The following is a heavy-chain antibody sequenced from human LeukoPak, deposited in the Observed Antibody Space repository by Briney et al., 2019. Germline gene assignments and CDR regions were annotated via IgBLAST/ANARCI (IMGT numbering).Heavy chain of an antibody. Sequence: SETLSLTCTVSGYSISSGYYWGWIRQPPGKGLEWIGSGYHIGSTYFNPSLRSRVTILIDIFKNQFSLKMSSVTAADTAIYYCARVGDYGDYVNWFDPWGPGTLVTVSS. CDR1: GYSISSGYY. D-gene: IGHD4-17*01. V-gene: IGHV4-38-2*02. CDR2: GYHIGST. J-gene: IGHJ5*02. CDR3: ARVGDYGDYVNWFDP.